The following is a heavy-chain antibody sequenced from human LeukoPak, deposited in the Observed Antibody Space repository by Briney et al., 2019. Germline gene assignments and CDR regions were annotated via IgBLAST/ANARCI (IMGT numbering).Heavy chain of an antibody. V-gene: IGHV4-39*01. CDR1: GGSISSNNYY. J-gene: IGHJ4*02. CDR2: IYYSGNT. D-gene: IGHD3-3*01. Sequence: SETLSLTCTVSGGSISSNNYYWGWVRQPPGKGLEWIGSIYYSGNTYYNPSLKSRVTISVDKSKNQFSLKLCSVTAADTAVFYCARLWSGLRPPDYWGQGTLVTVSS. CDR3: ARLWSGLRPPDY.